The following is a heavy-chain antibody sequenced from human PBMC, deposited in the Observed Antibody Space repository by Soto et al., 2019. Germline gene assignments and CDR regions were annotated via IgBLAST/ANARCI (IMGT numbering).Heavy chain of an antibody. D-gene: IGHD3-10*01. Sequence: QVQLQESGPGLVKPSQTLSLTCTVSGGSISSGGYYWSWIRQHPGKGLEWIGYIYYSGSTYYNPSLKSRVTIAVDTSKNQFSLKLSSVPAADTAVYYCARLTSGPVYFDYWGQGTLVTVSS. J-gene: IGHJ4*02. CDR2: IYYSGST. CDR1: GGSISSGGYY. CDR3: ARLTSGPVYFDY. V-gene: IGHV4-31*03.